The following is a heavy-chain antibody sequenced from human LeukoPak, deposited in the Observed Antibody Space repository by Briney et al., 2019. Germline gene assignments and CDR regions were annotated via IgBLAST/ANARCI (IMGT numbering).Heavy chain of an antibody. CDR2: IYYNGNT. CDR1: GGSISTDNCY. J-gene: IGHJ5*02. CDR3: ARARGGSYHWFDP. D-gene: IGHD1-26*01. V-gene: IGHV4-39*07. Sequence: TSETLSLTCTVSGGSISTDNCYWGWIRQPPGKGLEWIGSIYYNGNTYYNPSLKSRVTISVDTSKNQFSLKLSSVTAADTAVYYCARARGGSYHWFDPWGQGTLVTVSS.